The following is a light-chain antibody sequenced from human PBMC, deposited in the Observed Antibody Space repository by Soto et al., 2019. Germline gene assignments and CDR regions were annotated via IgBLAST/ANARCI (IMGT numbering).Light chain of an antibody. CDR2: DAS. CDR3: QQYDNLSIT. Sequence: DIQMTESPCSLSASVGARVTMTCQASQDISNYLNWYQQKPGKAPKLLIYDASNLETGAPSRFSGGGSGTDFTFTISSLQPEDIGIYYCQQYDNLSITFGQGTRLEIK. V-gene: IGKV1-33*01. J-gene: IGKJ5*01. CDR1: QDISNY.